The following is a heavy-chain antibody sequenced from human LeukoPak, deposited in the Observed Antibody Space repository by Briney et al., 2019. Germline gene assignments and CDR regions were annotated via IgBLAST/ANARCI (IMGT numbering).Heavy chain of an antibody. CDR2: IYHTGST. Sequence: SETLSLTCTISGGSVSDYYWSWIRQSPGKGLEWIGYIYHTGSTSYSPSLKSRVTISADTSQNQFSLKLSSVTAADTAVYYCARQPPDSSGYYYGSDYWGQGTLVTVSS. CDR1: GGSVSDYY. CDR3: ARQPPDSSGYYYGSDY. V-gene: IGHV4-59*02. D-gene: IGHD3-22*01. J-gene: IGHJ4*02.